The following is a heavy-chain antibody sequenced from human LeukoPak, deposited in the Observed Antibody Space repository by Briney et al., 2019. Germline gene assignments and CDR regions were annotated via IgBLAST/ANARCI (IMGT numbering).Heavy chain of an antibody. D-gene: IGHD3-22*01. CDR2: INTNTGNS. CDR1: GYTFTSYA. Sequence: ASVKVSCKASGYTFTSYAMNWVRQAPGQGLEWMGWINTNTGNSTYAQGFTGRFVFSLDTSVSTAYLQISSLKAEDTAVYYCARGGYYYDSSGYLDAFDTWGQGTMVTVSS. V-gene: IGHV7-4-1*02. CDR3: ARGGYYYDSSGYLDAFDT. J-gene: IGHJ3*02.